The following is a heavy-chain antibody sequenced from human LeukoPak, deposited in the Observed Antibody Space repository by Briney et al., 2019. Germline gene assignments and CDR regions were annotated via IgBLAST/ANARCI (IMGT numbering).Heavy chain of an antibody. Sequence: ASVKVSCKASGYTFTGYYIHWVRQAPGQGLEWMGRINPNSGGTKYAQKFQGRVTMTRDTSVSTAYMELSRLTSDDTAVYYCAREYYYYYYMDVWGKGTTVTVSS. CDR3: AREYYYYYYMDV. J-gene: IGHJ6*03. V-gene: IGHV1-2*06. CDR2: INPNSGGT. CDR1: GYTFTGYY.